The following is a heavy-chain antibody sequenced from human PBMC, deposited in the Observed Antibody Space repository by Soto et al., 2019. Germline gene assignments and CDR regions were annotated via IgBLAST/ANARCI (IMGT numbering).Heavy chain of an antibody. J-gene: IGHJ4*02. CDR2: IIPIFGTA. CDR3: ARGKVTAAYLDY. Sequence: QVQLVQSGAEVKKPGSSVKVSCKASGGNFSSYAISWVRQAPGQRLEWMGGIIPIFGTANYAQKFQGRVTITADKSTSKAYKELSSLRSEDTAVYYCARGKVTAAYLDYWGQGALVTVSS. V-gene: IGHV1-69*06. D-gene: IGHD2-21*02. CDR1: GGNFSSYA.